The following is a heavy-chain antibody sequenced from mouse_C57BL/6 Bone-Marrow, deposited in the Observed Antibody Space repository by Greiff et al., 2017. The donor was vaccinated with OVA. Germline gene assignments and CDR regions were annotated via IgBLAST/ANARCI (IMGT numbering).Heavy chain of an antibody. D-gene: IGHD2-12*01. CDR2: IYPRSGNT. Sequence: QVQLQQSGAELARPGASVKLSCKASGYTFTSYGISWVKQRTGQGLEWIGEIYPRSGNTYYNEKFKGKATLTADKSSSTAYMELRSLTSDDSAVYFCARSHYYNYFDYWGQGTTLTVSS. CDR1: GYTFTSYG. J-gene: IGHJ2*01. V-gene: IGHV1-81*01. CDR3: ARSHYYNYFDY.